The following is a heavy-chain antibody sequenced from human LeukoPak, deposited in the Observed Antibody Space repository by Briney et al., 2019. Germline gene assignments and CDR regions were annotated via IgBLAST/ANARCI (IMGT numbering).Heavy chain of an antibody. V-gene: IGHV1-18*04. CDR3: ARVPLYVGTGVALDSFDI. CDR1: RDTFTSYG. CDR2: FSVYNGNT. Sequence: ASVKLSCNASRDTFTSYGASWVRESPGQGLEWMGWFSVYNGNTKAAQKRQGRVTRTTDTDTSTAYMELRSLRSDDTAVYYCARVPLYVGTGVALDSFDIWGQGTMVTVSS. J-gene: IGHJ3*02. D-gene: IGHD3-22*01.